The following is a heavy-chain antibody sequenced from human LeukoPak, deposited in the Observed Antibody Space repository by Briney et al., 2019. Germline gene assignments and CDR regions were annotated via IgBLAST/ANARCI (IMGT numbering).Heavy chain of an antibody. V-gene: IGHV4-59*01. Sequence: SETLSLTCTVSGGSISSYYWSWMRQPPGKGREWMGYICYSGSTNYNPSLKSRVTISVDTSKNQFSLKLSSVTAADTAMYYCARAGRDSDVWSGYYKGDHFDYWGQGTLVTVSP. CDR3: ARAGRDSDVWSGYYKGDHFDY. CDR2: ICYSGST. CDR1: GGSISSYY. J-gene: IGHJ4*02. D-gene: IGHD3-3*01.